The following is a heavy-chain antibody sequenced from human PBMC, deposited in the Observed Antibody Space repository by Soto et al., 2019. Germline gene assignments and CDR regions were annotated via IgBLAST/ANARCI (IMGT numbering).Heavy chain of an antibody. CDR3: AKDQTPGYSADWAVGYYFHF. Sequence: EVQLLEYGGGLVQPGGSLRLSCAASGFTLSRQAMSWVRQAPGKGLEWVSAISASGARTYYADSVMGRFSISRDTSKNTLYLQINTLRVEDTAVYYCAKDQTPGYSADWAVGYYFHFWGQGTLVTVSS. D-gene: IGHD5-12*01. J-gene: IGHJ4*02. CDR1: GFTLSRQA. V-gene: IGHV3-23*01. CDR2: ISASGART.